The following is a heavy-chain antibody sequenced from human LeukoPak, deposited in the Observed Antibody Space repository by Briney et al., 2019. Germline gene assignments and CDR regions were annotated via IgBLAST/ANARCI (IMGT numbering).Heavy chain of an antibody. D-gene: IGHD3-10*01. CDR1: GGSISSDDYS. J-gene: IGHJ3*02. V-gene: IGHV4-30-4*01. Sequence: SETLSLTCTVSGGSISSDDYSWSWIRQPPGKGLEWIGNIFYTGSTYYNPSLKSRVTISVDTSKNQFSLKLSSVTAADTAVYYCARLDITMVRGVIISAFDIWGQGTMVTVSS. CDR3: ARLDITMVRGVIISAFDI. CDR2: IFYTGST.